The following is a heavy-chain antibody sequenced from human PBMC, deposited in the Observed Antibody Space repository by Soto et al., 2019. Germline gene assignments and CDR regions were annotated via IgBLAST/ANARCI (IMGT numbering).Heavy chain of an antibody. CDR3: ARFNWYFYL. CDR1: GRSISSYY. CDR2: IYYSGST. V-gene: IGHV4-59*08. Sequence: QVQLQESGPGLVQPSETLSLTCTVSGRSISSYYWRWIRQPPGKGLEWIGYIYYSGSTNYNPSLKSRVTIAVDTSKNQFSLKLSSVTASDTAVYYCARFNWYFYLWCRVTLVTVSS. J-gene: IGHJ2*01.